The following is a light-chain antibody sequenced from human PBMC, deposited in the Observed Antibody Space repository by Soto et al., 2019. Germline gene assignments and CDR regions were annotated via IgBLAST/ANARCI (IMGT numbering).Light chain of an antibody. J-gene: IGLJ3*02. Sequence: QSVLTQPPSASGTPGQRVTISCSGSSSNIGNNYVYWYQQVPGTAPKLLIYRNNQRPSGVPDRFSGSKSGTSASLAISGLRSEDETDYYCAAWDDSVRGWVFGGGTKLTVL. CDR3: AAWDDSVRGWV. V-gene: IGLV1-47*01. CDR1: SSNIGNNY. CDR2: RNN.